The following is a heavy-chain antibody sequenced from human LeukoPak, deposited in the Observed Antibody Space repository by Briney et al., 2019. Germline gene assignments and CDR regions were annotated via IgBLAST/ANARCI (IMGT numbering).Heavy chain of an antibody. CDR2: INHSGST. CDR1: GRSFSGYY. CDR3: ARGWGYYFDY. D-gene: IGHD3-16*01. Sequence: SETLSLTCAVYGRSFSGYYWSWIRQPPGKGLEWIGEINHSGSTNYNPSLKSRVTISVDTSKNQFSLKLSSVTAADTAVYYCARGWGYYFDYWGQGTLVTVSS. V-gene: IGHV4-34*01. J-gene: IGHJ4*02.